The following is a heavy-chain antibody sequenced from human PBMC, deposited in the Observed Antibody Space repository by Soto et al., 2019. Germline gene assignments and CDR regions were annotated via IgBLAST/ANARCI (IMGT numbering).Heavy chain of an antibody. CDR2: ISGSGGST. Sequence: EVQLLESGGGLVQPGGSLRLSCAASGFTFSTYAMSWVRQAPGKGLEWVSAISGSGGSTYYADSVKGRFTISRDNSKNSLYLQRNSLRAEDTAVYYCAKSFWWELKHYYFDYWGPGTLVTVSS. V-gene: IGHV3-23*01. CDR3: AKSFWWELKHYYFDY. J-gene: IGHJ4*02. D-gene: IGHD1-26*01. CDR1: GFTFSTYA.